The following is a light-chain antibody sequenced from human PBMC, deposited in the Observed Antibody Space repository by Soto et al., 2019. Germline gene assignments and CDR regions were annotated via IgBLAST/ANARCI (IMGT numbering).Light chain of an antibody. CDR1: QTLLHSNGYTY. CDR3: MQGLRPMYT. CDR2: LCS. Sequence: IALTQSPLSLSVTPGEPASISCRSSQTLLHSNGYTYLNWYLQKPGQSPQLLIYLCSNWASGVPARFSGSGSGTDFSVKINRVQAEDVGVFYCMQGLRPMYTFGQGTKLEV. V-gene: IGKV2-28*01. J-gene: IGKJ2*01.